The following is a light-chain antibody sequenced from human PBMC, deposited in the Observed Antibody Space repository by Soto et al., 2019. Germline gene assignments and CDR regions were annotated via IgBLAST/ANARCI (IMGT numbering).Light chain of an antibody. V-gene: IGLV2-18*02. CDR2: EVS. J-gene: IGLJ1*01. CDR1: SSDVGAYNR. CDR3: CSHSSSNSFV. Sequence: QSALTQPPSVSGSPGQSVTISCTGTSSDVGAYNRVSWYQQSPGTAPKLMIYEVSDRPSGVPDRFSGSKSGNTASPTISGLQAEDEADYYCCSHSSSNSFVFGTGTKLTVL.